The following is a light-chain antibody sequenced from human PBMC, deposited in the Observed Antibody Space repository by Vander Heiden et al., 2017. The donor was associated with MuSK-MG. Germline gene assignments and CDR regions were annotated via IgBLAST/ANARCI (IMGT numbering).Light chain of an antibody. CDR2: AAP. CDR1: QGISSY. Sequence: DIQLTQSPSFLSASVGDRVTITCRASQGISSYLAWYQQKPGKAPKLLIYAAPALQSGVPSRFSGSGSGTEFTLTISSLQPEDFATYYCQQFISYPFTFGHGTEVDS. J-gene: IGKJ3*01. V-gene: IGKV1-9*01. CDR3: QQFISYPFT.